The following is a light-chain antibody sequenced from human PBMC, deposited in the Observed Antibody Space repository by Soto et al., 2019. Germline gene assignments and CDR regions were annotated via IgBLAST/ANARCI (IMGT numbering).Light chain of an antibody. CDR3: HQSYDIPT. V-gene: IGKV1-39*01. J-gene: IGKJ5*01. CDR2: AAS. CDR1: QNINSY. Sequence: DIHITQSPSSLSATLGDRVTITCRARQNINSYLNWYQQKPGKAPKLLIYAASSLQSGVPSRFSGSGSGTDFTLTVSSLQPEDFATYYCHQSYDIPTFGQGTRVEIK.